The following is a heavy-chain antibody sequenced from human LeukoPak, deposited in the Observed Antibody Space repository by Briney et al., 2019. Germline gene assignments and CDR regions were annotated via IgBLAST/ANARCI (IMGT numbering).Heavy chain of an antibody. Sequence: ASVKVSCKVSGYTLTELSMHWVRQAPGRGLEWMGGFDPEDGETIYPQKFQGRVTMTEDTSTDTAYMELSSLRSEDTAVYYCATVPTHPATAFDYWGQGTLVTVSS. CDR2: FDPEDGET. CDR3: ATVPTHPATAFDY. V-gene: IGHV1-24*01. J-gene: IGHJ4*02. D-gene: IGHD1-26*01. CDR1: GYTLTELS.